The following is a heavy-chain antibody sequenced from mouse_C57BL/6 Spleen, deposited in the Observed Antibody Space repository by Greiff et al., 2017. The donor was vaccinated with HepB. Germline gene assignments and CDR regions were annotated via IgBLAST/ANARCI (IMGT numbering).Heavy chain of an antibody. D-gene: IGHD3-1*01. CDR3: ARGGEGLPWYFDV. Sequence: QVQLQQSGAELVRPGTSVKMSCKASGYTFTNYWIGWAKQRPGHGLEWIGDIYPGGGYTNYNEKFKGKATLTADKSSSTAYMQFSSLTSEDSAIYYCARGGEGLPWYFDVWGTGTTVTVSS. J-gene: IGHJ1*03. CDR2: IYPGGGYT. V-gene: IGHV1-63*01. CDR1: GYTFTNYW.